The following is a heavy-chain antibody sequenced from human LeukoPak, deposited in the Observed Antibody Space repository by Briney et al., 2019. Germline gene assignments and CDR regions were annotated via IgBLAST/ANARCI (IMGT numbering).Heavy chain of an antibody. V-gene: IGHV3-23*01. CDR3: AKDRSDYSNKRGFDY. J-gene: IGHJ4*02. Sequence: PGGSLRLSFAASGFTFSSYAMSWVRQAPGKGLEWVPGISGSGGSTYYADSVKGRFTISRDNSKNTLYLQMNSLTAEDTAVYYCAKDRSDYSNKRGFDYWGQGTLVTVSS. CDR2: ISGSGGST. D-gene: IGHD4-11*01. CDR1: GFTFSSYA.